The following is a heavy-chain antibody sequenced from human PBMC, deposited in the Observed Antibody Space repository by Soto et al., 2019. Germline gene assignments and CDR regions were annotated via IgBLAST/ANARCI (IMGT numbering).Heavy chain of an antibody. J-gene: IGHJ5*02. CDR3: ATLGYCSGGSCYNNWFDP. CDR1: GGSFSGYY. CDR2: INHSEST. D-gene: IGHD2-15*01. Sequence: SETLSLTCAVYGGSFSGYYWSWIRQPPGKGLEWIGEINHSESTNYNPSLKSRVTISVDTSKNQFSLKLSSVTAADTAVYYCATLGYCSGGSCYNNWFDPWGQGTLVTVSS. V-gene: IGHV4-34*01.